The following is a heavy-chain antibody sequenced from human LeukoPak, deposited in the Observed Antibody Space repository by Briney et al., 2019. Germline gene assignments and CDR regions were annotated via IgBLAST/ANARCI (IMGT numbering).Heavy chain of an antibody. D-gene: IGHD2-15*01. CDR3: ALNSRGYCSGGRCYIGY. J-gene: IGHJ4*02. V-gene: IGHV5-51*01. CDR1: GYSFANYW. CDR2: IYPGDSDT. Sequence: GESLKISCKGSGYSFANYWIGWVRQMPGRGPEWMGIIYPGDSDTRYSPSFQGQVTISADKSINTAYLQWTSLKASDSAKYYCALNSRGYCSGGRCYIGYWGQGTLITVST.